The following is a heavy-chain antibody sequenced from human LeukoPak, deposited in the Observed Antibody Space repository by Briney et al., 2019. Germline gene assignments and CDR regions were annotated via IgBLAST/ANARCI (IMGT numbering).Heavy chain of an antibody. D-gene: IGHD3-10*01. Sequence: PGGSLRLSCAASGFTFSSYGMSWVRQAPGKGLEWVSAISGSGGSTYYADSVKGRFTISRDNSKNTLYLQMNSLRAEDTAVYYCAKGVPYGSGSVGWFDPWGQGTLVTVSS. V-gene: IGHV3-23*01. CDR2: ISGSGGST. CDR1: GFTFSSYG. J-gene: IGHJ5*02. CDR3: AKGVPYGSGSVGWFDP.